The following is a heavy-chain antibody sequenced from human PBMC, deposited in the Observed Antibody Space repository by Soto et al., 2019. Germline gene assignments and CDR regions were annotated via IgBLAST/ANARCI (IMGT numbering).Heavy chain of an antibody. Sequence: GGSLRLSCAASGFTFSTYGMHWVRQAPGKGLEWVAAMSYDGTKQYYVNSVKGRFTISRDNSRNTLFLQLNSLRDEDTAVYYCAKEYGSTWIDHWGQGTPVTVSS. CDR3: AKEYGSTWIDH. D-gene: IGHD6-13*01. CDR1: GFTFSTYG. CDR2: MSYDGTKQ. V-gene: IGHV3-30*18. J-gene: IGHJ4*02.